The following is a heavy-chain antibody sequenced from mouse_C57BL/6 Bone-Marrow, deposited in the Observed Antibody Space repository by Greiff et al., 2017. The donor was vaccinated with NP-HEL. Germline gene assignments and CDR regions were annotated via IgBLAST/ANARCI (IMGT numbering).Heavy chain of an antibody. CDR3: TTGDAMDY. Sequence: QLQQSGAELVRPGASVKLSCTASGFNIKDDYMHWVKQRPEQGLEWIGWIDPENGDTEYASKFQGKATITADTSSNTAYLQLSSLTSEDTAVYYCTTGDAMDYWGQGTSVTVSS. J-gene: IGHJ4*01. CDR1: GFNIKDDY. CDR2: IDPENGDT. V-gene: IGHV14-4*01.